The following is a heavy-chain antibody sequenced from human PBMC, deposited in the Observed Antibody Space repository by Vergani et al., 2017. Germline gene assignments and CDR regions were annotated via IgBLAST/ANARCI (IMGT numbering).Heavy chain of an antibody. D-gene: IGHD3-10*01. CDR1: GGSISSYY. V-gene: IGHV4-59*01. CDR2: IYYSGST. Sequence: QVQLQESGPGLVKPSQTLSLTCTVSGGSISSYYWSWIRQPPGKGLEWIGYIYYSGSTNYNPSLKSRVTISVDTSKNQFSLKLSSVTAADTAVYYCARDGRGSGSYWIYYFDYWGQGTLVTVSS. J-gene: IGHJ4*02. CDR3: ARDGRGSGSYWIYYFDY.